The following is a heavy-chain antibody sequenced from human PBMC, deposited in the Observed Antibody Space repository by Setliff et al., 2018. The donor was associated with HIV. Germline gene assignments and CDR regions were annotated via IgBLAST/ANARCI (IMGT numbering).Heavy chain of an antibody. Sequence: GGSLRLSCKATGFSFSLYAMSWVRQAPGKGLEWVSSISGSGRKTYYGDSVKGRFTISRDNAKNSLFLQMNSLRAEDTAVYYCARSSTLPWELPYFDYWGQGTLVTVSS. CDR3: ARSSTLPWELPYFDY. CDR1: GFSFSLYA. J-gene: IGHJ4*02. D-gene: IGHD1-26*01. V-gene: IGHV3-21*01. CDR2: ISGSGRKT.